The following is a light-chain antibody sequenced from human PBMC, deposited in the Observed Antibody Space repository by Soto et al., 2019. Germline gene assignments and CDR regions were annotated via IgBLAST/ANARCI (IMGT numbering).Light chain of an antibody. J-gene: IGKJ3*01. CDR1: ERLSSVY. V-gene: IGKV3-20*01. Sequence: EIVLTQSPGTLSLSPGERATLSCRASERLSSVYLAWYQQRPGQPPRLLIYGASNRATGIPDRFSGSGSGTDFTLIINRLEPEDVAIYYCQESYSTPSVNFGPGTKVDIK. CDR3: QESYSTPSVN. CDR2: GAS.